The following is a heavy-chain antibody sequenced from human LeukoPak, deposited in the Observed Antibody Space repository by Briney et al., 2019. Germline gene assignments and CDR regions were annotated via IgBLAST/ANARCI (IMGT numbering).Heavy chain of an antibody. CDR1: GYSFTSYW. J-gene: IGHJ4*02. CDR2: IYPGDSDT. V-gene: IGHV5-51*01. D-gene: IGHD2-21*01. Sequence: GESLKISCKGSGYSFTSYWIGWVRQMPGKGLEWMGIIYPGDSDTRYSPSFQGQVTISADKSISTAYLQWSSLKASDTAMYYCARHMLCGGATTCLDYWGQGTLVTVSS. CDR3: ARHMLCGGATTCLDY.